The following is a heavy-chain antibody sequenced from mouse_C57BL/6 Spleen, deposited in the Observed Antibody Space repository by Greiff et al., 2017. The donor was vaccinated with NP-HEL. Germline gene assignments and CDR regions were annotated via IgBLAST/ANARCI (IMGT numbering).Heavy chain of an antibody. J-gene: IGHJ2*01. CDR3: TRWGWDNY. V-gene: IGHV1-15*01. D-gene: IGHD4-1*01. CDR1: GYTFTDYE. Sequence: QVQLKESGAELVRPGASVTLSCKASGYTFTDYEMHWVKQTPVHGLEWIGAIDPETGGTAYNQKFKGKAILTADTSSSTAYMALRSLTSEDSAVYYSTRWGWDNYWGQGTTLTVSS. CDR2: IDPETGGT.